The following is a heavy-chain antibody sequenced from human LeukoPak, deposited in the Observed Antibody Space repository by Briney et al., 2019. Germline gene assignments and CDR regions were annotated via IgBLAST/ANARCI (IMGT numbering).Heavy chain of an antibody. CDR3: ATPSPSLAVAQAGFDY. CDR1: GYTLTELS. CDR2: FDPEDGET. V-gene: IGHV1-24*01. D-gene: IGHD6-19*01. J-gene: IGHJ4*02. Sequence: ASVKVSCKVSGYTLTELSMHWVRQAPGKGLEWMGGFDPEDGETIYAQKFQGRVTMTEDTSTDTAYMELSGLRSEDTAVYYCATPSPSLAVAQAGFDYWGQGTLVTVSS.